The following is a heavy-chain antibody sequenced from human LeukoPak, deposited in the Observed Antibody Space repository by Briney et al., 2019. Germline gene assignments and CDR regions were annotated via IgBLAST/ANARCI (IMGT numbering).Heavy chain of an antibody. CDR3: ARDWFKVRGVIPYFDY. D-gene: IGHD3-10*01. Sequence: SETLSLTCTVSGGSLSSYYWSWIRQPAGKGLEWIGRIYTSGSTNYNPSLKSRVTMSVDTSKNQFSLKLSSVTAADTAVYYCARDWFKVRGVIPYFDYWGQGTLVTVSS. CDR1: GGSLSSYY. J-gene: IGHJ4*02. CDR2: IYTSGST. V-gene: IGHV4-4*07.